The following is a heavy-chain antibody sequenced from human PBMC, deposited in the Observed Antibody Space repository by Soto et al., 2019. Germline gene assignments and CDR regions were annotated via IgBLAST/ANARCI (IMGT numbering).Heavy chain of an antibody. J-gene: IGHJ4*02. CDR2: ISYDGSNK. V-gene: IGHV3-30-3*01. D-gene: IGHD6-19*01. Sequence: QVQLVESGGGVVQPGRSLRLSCAASGFTFSSYAMHWVRQAPGKGLEWVAVISYDGSNKYYADSVKGRFTISRDNSKNTRYLQMNSLRAEDTAVYYCARENGWGTIDYWGQGTLVTVSS. CDR3: ARENGWGTIDY. CDR1: GFTFSSYA.